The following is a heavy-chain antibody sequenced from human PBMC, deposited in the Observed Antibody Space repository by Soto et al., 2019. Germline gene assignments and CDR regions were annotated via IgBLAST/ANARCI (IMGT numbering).Heavy chain of an antibody. CDR3: ARDRTDVRSGSYYSHSFDY. CDR2: IWYDGSNK. Sequence: QVQLVESGGGVVQPGRSLRLSCAASGFTFSSYGMHWVRQAPGKGLEWVAVIWYDGSNKYYADSVKGRFTISRDNSKNTLYLQMNSLRAEDTAVYYCARDRTDVRSGSYYSHSFDYWGQGTLVTVSS. V-gene: IGHV3-33*01. J-gene: IGHJ4*02. D-gene: IGHD1-26*01. CDR1: GFTFSSYG.